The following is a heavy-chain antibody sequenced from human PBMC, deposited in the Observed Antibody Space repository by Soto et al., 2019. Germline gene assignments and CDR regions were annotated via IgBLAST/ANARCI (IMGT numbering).Heavy chain of an antibody. V-gene: IGHV1-69*06. CDR2: IIPIFGTA. CDR1: GGTFRSYA. J-gene: IGHJ5*02. D-gene: IGHD1-26*01. Sequence: QVQLVQSGAEVKKPGSSVKVSCKASGGTFRSYAISWVRQAPGQGLEWLGGIIPIFGTANYAQKFQCRVTITADKSTRTAYMELSILRSEDTAVYYCARTIESPGWLDHCGKGTLVTVSS. CDR3: ARTIESPGWLDH.